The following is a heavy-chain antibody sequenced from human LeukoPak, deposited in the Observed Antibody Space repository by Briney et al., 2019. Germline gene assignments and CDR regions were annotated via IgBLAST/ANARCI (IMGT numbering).Heavy chain of an antibody. CDR3: ARLYYYDSSGYYYLDY. CDR1: GYTFTGYY. CDR2: INPNSGGT. D-gene: IGHD3-22*01. V-gene: IGHV1-2*02. J-gene: IGHJ4*02. Sequence: GASVKVSCMASGYTFTGYYMHWVRQAPGQGLEWMGWINPNSGGTNYAQKFQGRVTMTRDTSISTAYMELSKLRPDDTAVYYCARLYYYDSSGYYYLDYWGQGTLVTVSS.